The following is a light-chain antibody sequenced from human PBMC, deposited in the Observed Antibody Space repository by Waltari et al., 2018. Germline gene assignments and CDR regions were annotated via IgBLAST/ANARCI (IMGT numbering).Light chain of an antibody. V-gene: IGKV1-6*01. CDR2: AAS. CDR3: LQGYNYPWT. Sequence: AIQMTQSPSSLSASVGDRVTITCRASQGIRYDFGWYQQKPGKAHKLLIFAASTLQSGVPSRFSGSGSGTDFTLTISSLQPEDFATYYCLQGYNYPWTFGQGTKVEIK. CDR1: QGIRYD. J-gene: IGKJ1*01.